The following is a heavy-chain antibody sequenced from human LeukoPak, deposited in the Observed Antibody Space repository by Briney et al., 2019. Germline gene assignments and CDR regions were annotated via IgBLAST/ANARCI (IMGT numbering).Heavy chain of an antibody. CDR2: INPNSGGT. D-gene: IGHD2-15*01. Sequence: ASVKVSCKASGYTFTGYYMHWVRQAPGQGLEWMGWINPNSGGTNYAQKFQGRVTMTRDTSISTAYMELSRLRSDDTAVYYCARNRIDLVWFDPWDQGTLVTVSS. V-gene: IGHV1-2*02. CDR3: ARNRIDLVWFDP. J-gene: IGHJ5*02. CDR1: GYTFTGYY.